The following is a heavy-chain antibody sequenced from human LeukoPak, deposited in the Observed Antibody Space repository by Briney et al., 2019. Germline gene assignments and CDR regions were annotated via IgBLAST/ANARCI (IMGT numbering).Heavy chain of an antibody. Sequence: ASVKVSCKASGYTFTGYYMHWVRRAPGYGLEWMGWISTFNGHTNYAQSRQDRVTMTTDTATSTVYMELSSLTLDDTAVYYCARVDTVNYYYYMDVWGKGTPVTVSS. CDR3: ARVDTVNYYYYMDV. D-gene: IGHD4-17*01. CDR2: ISTFNGHT. V-gene: IGHV1-18*04. CDR1: GYTFTGYY. J-gene: IGHJ6*03.